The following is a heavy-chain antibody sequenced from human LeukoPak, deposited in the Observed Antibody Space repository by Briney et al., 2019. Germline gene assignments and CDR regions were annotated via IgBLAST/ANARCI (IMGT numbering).Heavy chain of an antibody. CDR3: ARFRLSLYYFDY. Sequence: GSLRLSCAASGFTFSSCSMNWIRQPPGKGLEWIGEINHSGSTNYNPSLKSRVTISVDTSKNQFSLKLSSVTAADTAVYYCARFRLSLYYFDYWGQGTLVTVSS. J-gene: IGHJ4*02. D-gene: IGHD3-16*02. CDR2: INHSGST. V-gene: IGHV4-34*01. CDR1: GFTFSSCS.